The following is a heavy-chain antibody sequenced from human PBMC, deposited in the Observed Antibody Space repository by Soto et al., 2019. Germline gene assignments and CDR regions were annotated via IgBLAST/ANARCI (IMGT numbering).Heavy chain of an antibody. J-gene: IGHJ4*02. CDR3: ESRSPAFDY. CDR1: GYTFTTFG. Sequence: QVQLVQSGPEVKKPGAAVKVSCKTSGYTFTTFGITWVRQAPGQGLEWMGWINTSKGNTNYAQKFQGRVTMTTDTAPRTAYMALRSLRSDDTAMYYCESRSPAFDYWGQGALVTVSS. V-gene: IGHV1-18*01. CDR2: INTSKGNT.